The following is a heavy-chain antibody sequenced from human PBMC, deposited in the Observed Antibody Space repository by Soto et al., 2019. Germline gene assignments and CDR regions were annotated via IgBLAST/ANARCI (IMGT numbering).Heavy chain of an antibody. Sequence: EVQLLESGGGLVQPGGSLRLSCAASGFTFSSYAMSWVRQAPGKGLEWVSAISGSGGSTYYADSVKGRFTISRDNSKNTLYLQMNRMRAEDTAVYYCAKDGIAGIPEYYFDYWGQGTLVTVSS. J-gene: IGHJ4*02. CDR3: AKDGIAGIPEYYFDY. CDR1: GFTFSSYA. D-gene: IGHD6-13*01. CDR2: ISGSGGST. V-gene: IGHV3-23*01.